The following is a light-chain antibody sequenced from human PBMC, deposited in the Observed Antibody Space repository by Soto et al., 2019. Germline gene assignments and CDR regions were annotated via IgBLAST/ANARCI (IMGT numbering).Light chain of an antibody. Sequence: QSALTQPASVSGSPGQSITISCTGTSGGVGGYNYVSWYQQHPGKAPKLMIYEVSNRPSGVSNRFSGSKSGNTASLTISGLQAEDEADYYCSSYTSSSTRVFGGGTKLTAL. V-gene: IGLV2-14*01. CDR1: SGGVGGYNY. J-gene: IGLJ3*02. CDR2: EVS. CDR3: SSYTSSSTRV.